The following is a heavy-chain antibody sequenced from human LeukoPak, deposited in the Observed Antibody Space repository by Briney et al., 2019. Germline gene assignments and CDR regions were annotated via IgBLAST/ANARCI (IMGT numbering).Heavy chain of an antibody. J-gene: IGHJ5*01. D-gene: IGHD3-22*01. V-gene: IGHV1-46*01. CDR1: GYTFTSRY. CDR2: INPSGGST. CDR3: AKTYYYDSIGYYNWFDL. Sequence: ASVKVSCKASGYTFTSRYMHWVRQAPGQGLEWVGIINPSGGSTSYAKKSQGRATMTRDTSANTVYMELSSLISEDTAVYYCAKTYYYDSIGYYNWFDLWGQGTLVTVSS.